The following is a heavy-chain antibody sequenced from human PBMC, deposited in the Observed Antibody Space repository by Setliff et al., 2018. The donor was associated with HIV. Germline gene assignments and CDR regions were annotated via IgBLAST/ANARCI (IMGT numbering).Heavy chain of an antibody. V-gene: IGHV1-8*01. CDR1: GYTFTSYG. Sequence: ASVKVSCKASGYTFTSYGISWLRQAPGQGLEWMGWISGYSGNTNYAQKFQGRVTMTRNTSISTAFMELSSLRSEDTAVYYCARGRSLVRGSGSPEYYYMDVWGKGTTVTVSS. CDR2: ISGYSGNT. J-gene: IGHJ6*03. D-gene: IGHD3-10*01. CDR3: ARGRSLVRGSGSPEYYYMDV.